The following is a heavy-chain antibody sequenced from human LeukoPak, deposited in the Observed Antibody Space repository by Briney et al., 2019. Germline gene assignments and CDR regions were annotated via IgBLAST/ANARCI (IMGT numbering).Heavy chain of an antibody. V-gene: IGHV3-30*18. Sequence: GGSLRLSCAASGFTFSNAWMSWVRQAPGMGLEWVALILYDGSNEYYADSVQGRFTISRDSTRNTLYLQMNSLRAEETAVYYCAKYGTGGYYYLDYWGQGTLVTVSS. D-gene: IGHD3-22*01. CDR1: GFTFSNAW. CDR2: ILYDGSNE. J-gene: IGHJ4*02. CDR3: AKYGTGGYYYLDY.